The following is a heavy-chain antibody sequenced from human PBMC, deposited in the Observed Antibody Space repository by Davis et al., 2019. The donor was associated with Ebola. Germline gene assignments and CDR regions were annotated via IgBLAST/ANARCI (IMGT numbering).Heavy chain of an antibody. V-gene: IGHV3-43*01. Sequence: GGSLRLSCAASGFTFDDYTMHWVRHAPGKGLEWVSLISWDGGSTYYADSVKGRFTISRDNSKNSLYLQMSSLRAEDTAVYYCARLLNSYTSAWIDHWGQGTLVTVSS. D-gene: IGHD6-19*01. CDR1: GFTFDDYT. CDR3: ARLLNSYTSAWIDH. J-gene: IGHJ5*02. CDR2: ISWDGGST.